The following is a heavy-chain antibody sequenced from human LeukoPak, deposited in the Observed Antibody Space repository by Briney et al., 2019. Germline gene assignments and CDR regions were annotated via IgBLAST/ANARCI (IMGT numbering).Heavy chain of an antibody. J-gene: IGHJ2*01. V-gene: IGHV1-69*13. CDR1: GGTFSSYA. D-gene: IGHD6-13*01. CDR3: ARVTAAAADFDL. CDR2: IIPIFGTA. Sequence: ASVKVSCKASGGTFSSYAISWVRQAPGQGLEWMGGIIPIFGTANYAQKFQGRVTITADESTSTAYMELSSLRSEDTAVYYCARVTAAAADFDLWGRGTLVTVSS.